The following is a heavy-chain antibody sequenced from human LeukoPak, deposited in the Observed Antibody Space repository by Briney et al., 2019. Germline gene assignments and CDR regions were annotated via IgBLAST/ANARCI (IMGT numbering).Heavy chain of an antibody. J-gene: IGHJ4*02. CDR1: GFTFSSYG. V-gene: IGHV3-33*01. CDR2: IWYDGSNK. Sequence: GGSLRLSCAASGFTFSSYGMHWVRQAPGKGLEWVAVIWYDGSNKYYADSVKGRFTISRDNPKNTLYLQMNSLRAEDTAVYYCARDASSITMVRGVIIRYYFDYWGQGTLVTVSS. CDR3: ARDASSITMVRGVIIRYYFDY. D-gene: IGHD3-10*01.